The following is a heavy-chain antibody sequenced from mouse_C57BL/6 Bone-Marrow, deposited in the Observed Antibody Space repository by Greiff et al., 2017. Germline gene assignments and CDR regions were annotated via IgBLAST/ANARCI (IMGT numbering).Heavy chain of an antibody. CDR1: GYTFTSYW. CDR2: INPNNGGT. D-gene: IGHD4-1*01. J-gene: IGHJ1*03. Sequence: VQLQQPGTELVKPGASVKLSCKASGYTFTSYWMQWVKQRPGQGLEWIGNINPNNGGTNYNEKFKNKATLTVDKSSSAAYMQLSSLTSEDSAVYSCATNSDRDFDVWGTGTTVTVSS. CDR3: ATNSDRDFDV. V-gene: IGHV1-53*01.